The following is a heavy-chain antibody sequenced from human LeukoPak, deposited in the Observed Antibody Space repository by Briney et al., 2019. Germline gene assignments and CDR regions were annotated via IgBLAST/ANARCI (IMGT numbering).Heavy chain of an antibody. J-gene: IGHJ3*02. CDR2: IYDSGST. V-gene: IGHV4-4*02. CDR3: ARARHLVLAFDI. D-gene: IGHD6-6*01. Sequence: SGTLSLTSAVSGGSITTTNWWSWVRQPPGKGLGWIGYIYDSGSTKYNPSLKSRVTISVDTSKRQVSLKLGSVTAADTAVYYCARARHLVLAFDIWGQGTMVTVSS. CDR1: GGSITTTNW.